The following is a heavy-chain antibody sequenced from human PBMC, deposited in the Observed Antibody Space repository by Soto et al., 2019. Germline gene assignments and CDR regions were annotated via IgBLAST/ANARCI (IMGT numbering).Heavy chain of an antibody. V-gene: IGHV1-3*04. Sequence: QVQLVQSGAEVKTPGASVKLSCKASGYTFSEHAIDWVRQAPGQRLEWVGWIHTGTGDTGSPQNVKGRGTITWDASATTGYLELNSLTSEDTAIYYCARGSDYGFDYWGQGSLVTVAS. J-gene: IGHJ4*02. CDR1: GYTFSEHA. CDR3: ARGSDYGFDY. CDR2: IHTGTGDT. D-gene: IGHD3-10*01.